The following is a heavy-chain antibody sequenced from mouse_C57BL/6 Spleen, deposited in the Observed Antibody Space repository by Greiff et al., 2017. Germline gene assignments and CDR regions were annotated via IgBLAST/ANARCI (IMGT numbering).Heavy chain of an antibody. D-gene: IGHD1-1*01. J-gene: IGHJ2*01. V-gene: IGHV1-39*01. CDR1: GYSFTDYN. Sequence: EVQLVESGPELVKPGASVKISCKASGYSFTDYNMNWVKQSNGQSLEWIGVINPNYGSTNYNQKFKGTATLPGDQASSTAYMQLNSLTCENSAVYYWSRSDCGSSYFDYWGQGTTLTVSS. CDR3: SRSDCGSSYFDY. CDR2: INPNYGST.